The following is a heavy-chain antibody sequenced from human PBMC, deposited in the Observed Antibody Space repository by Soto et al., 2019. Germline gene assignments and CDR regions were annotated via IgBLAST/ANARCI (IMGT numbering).Heavy chain of an antibody. Sequence: PXGSLRLSCAPSGFTFSSYRMRWVRQAPGKGLEWVAVIWYDGSNKYYADSVKGRFTISRDNSKNTLYLQMNSLRAEDTAVYYCARAARPMYDISGSWGQGPLFTVSS. J-gene: IGHJ5*02. CDR2: IWYDGSNK. CDR3: ARAARPMYDISGS. CDR1: GFTFSSYR. D-gene: IGHD6-19*01. V-gene: IGHV3-33*01.